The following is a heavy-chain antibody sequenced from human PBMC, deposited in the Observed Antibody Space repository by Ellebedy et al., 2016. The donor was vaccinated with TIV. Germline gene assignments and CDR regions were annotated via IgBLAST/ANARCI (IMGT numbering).Heavy chain of an antibody. V-gene: IGHV1-8*01. CDR1: GYTFTSYD. Sequence: ASVKVSCKASGYTFTSYDINWVRQATGQGLEWMGWMNPNSGNTGYPQKFQGRVTITADESTSTAYMELSSLRSEDTAVYYCAKGTVATIRSPWWDYWGQGTLVTVSS. CDR2: MNPNSGNT. J-gene: IGHJ4*02. D-gene: IGHD5-12*01. CDR3: AKGTVATIRSPWWDY.